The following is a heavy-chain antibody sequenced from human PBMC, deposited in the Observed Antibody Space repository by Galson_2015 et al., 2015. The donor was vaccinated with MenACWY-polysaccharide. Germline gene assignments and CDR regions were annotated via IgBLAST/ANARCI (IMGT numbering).Heavy chain of an antibody. CDR2: VTSSGDAT. J-gene: IGHJ3*02. CDR3: GRVSGHFYYYDSGDLKQGPSNM. Sequence: SLRLSCAASGFTFSNYFMTWVRRAPGKGLEWVSTVTSSGDATYYADSVKGRFTISRDNAGNSLYLLMNNLRAEDTAVYYCGRVSGHFYYYDSGDLKQGPSNMWGRGTMVTVSS. V-gene: IGHV3-21*01. CDR1: GFTFSNYF. D-gene: IGHD3-16*01.